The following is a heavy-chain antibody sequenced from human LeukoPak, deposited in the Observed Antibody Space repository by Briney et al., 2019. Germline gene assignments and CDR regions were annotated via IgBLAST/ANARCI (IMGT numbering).Heavy chain of an antibody. CDR2: IYTSGST. CDR1: GGSISSYY. D-gene: IGHD3-10*01. J-gene: IGHJ1*01. V-gene: IGHV4-4*07. Sequence: PSETLSLTCTVSGGSISSYYWSWIRQPAGKGLEWIGRIYTSGSTNYNPSLKSRVTMSVDTSKNQFSLKLSSVTAADTAVYYCARVDTNYYGSGSYYNEYFQHWGQGTLVTVSS. CDR3: ARVDTNYYGSGSYYNEYFQH.